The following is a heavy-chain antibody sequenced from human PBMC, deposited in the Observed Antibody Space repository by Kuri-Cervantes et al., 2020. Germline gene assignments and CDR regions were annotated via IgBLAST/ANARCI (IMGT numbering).Heavy chain of an antibody. V-gene: IGHV1-2*02. Sequence: ASVKVSCKTSGYTFTDLYVHWVRQAPGQGLEWMGWINPYSGVTNYAQDFQGRVTMTRDTSITTVYLELSRLRPDDTAVYYCARSKSSSGYYPKYYFDYWGQGTPVTVSS. CDR2: INPYSGVT. D-gene: IGHD3-22*01. J-gene: IGHJ4*02. CDR3: ARSKSSSGYYPKYYFDY. CDR1: GYTFTDLY.